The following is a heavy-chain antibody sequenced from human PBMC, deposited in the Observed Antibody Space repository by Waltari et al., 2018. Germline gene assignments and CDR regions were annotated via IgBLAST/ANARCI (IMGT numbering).Heavy chain of an antibody. CDR1: GFTFNTYW. CDR3: TTLARGESGDY. J-gene: IGHJ4*02. Sequence: EVQLVESGGGLVQPGGSLRLSCAASGFTFNTYWIKWIRQAPGKVLEWVANINPDGSQKFYVDSVKGRVTVSRDNAQNSLYLQMNNLRAEDTAVYYCTTLARGESGDYWGQGTLVTVSS. V-gene: IGHV3-7*01. CDR2: INPDGSQK. D-gene: IGHD3-10*01.